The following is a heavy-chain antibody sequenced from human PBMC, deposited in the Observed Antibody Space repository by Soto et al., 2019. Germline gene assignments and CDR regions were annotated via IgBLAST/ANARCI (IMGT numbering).Heavy chain of an antibody. CDR2: ISYDGSNK. CDR1: GFTFSSYA. V-gene: IGHV3-30-3*01. D-gene: IGHD6-19*01. Sequence: QVQMVESGGGVVQPGRSLRLSCAASGFTFSSYAMHWVRQAPGKGLEWVAVISYDGSNKYYADSVKGRFTISRDNSKNTPYPPMNSLRAEDTAVYYCARVDIAVAGGAYYFDYWGQGTLVTVSP. J-gene: IGHJ4*02. CDR3: ARVDIAVAGGAYYFDY.